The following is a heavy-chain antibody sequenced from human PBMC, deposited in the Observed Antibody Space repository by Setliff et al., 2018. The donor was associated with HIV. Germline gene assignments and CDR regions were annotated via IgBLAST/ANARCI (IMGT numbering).Heavy chain of an antibody. Sequence: PGESLKISCAASGFIFSSYAMNWVRQAPGKGLEWVSAISGSADSTYYAHSVRGRFTISRDTSKNTLYLQMNSLRAEDTAVYYCVKGFPRRYLDSSGYYYFDYWGLGTLVTVSS. V-gene: IGHV3-23*01. CDR2: ISGSADST. CDR1: GFIFSSYA. CDR3: VKGFPRRYLDSSGYYYFDY. D-gene: IGHD3-22*01. J-gene: IGHJ4*02.